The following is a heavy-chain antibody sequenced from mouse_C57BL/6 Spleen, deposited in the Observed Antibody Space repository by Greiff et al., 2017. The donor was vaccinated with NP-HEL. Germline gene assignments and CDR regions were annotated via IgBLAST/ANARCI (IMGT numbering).Heavy chain of an antibody. CDR3: AREDYGNLAWFAY. Sequence: EVKLMESGPELVKPGASVKMSCKASGYTFTDYNMHWVKQSHGKSLEWIGYINPNNGGTSYNQKFKGKATLTVNKSSSTAYMELRSLTSEDSAVYYCAREDYGNLAWFAYWGQGTLVTVSA. CDR2: INPNNGGT. J-gene: IGHJ3*01. V-gene: IGHV1-22*01. D-gene: IGHD2-1*01. CDR1: GYTFTDYN.